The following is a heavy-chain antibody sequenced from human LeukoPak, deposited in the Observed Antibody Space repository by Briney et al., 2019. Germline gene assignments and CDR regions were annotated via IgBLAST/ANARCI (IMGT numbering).Heavy chain of an antibody. Sequence: GSLRLSCAASGFTFSSYAMHWVRQAPGKGLEWVAVISYDGSNKYYADSVKGRFTISRDNSKNTLYLQMNSLRAEDTAVYYCAREQGDYYDSSGSSAFDYWGQGTLVTDSS. CDR1: GFTFSSYA. CDR3: AREQGDYYDSSGSSAFDY. CDR2: ISYDGSNK. J-gene: IGHJ4*02. D-gene: IGHD3-22*01. V-gene: IGHV3-30-3*01.